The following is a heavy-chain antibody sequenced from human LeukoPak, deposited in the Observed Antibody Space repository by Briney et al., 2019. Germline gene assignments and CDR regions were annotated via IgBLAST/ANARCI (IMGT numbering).Heavy chain of an antibody. J-gene: IGHJ4*02. Sequence: SKTLSLTCTVSGGSMTNYYWSWIRQPAGKGLEWVGRIYSSGSTNYNPSLKSRVTISVDTSKNQFSLHLSSVTAADTAVYYCARVGCSNSYCYVRGMDYWGQGTLVTVSS. CDR1: GGSMTNYY. V-gene: IGHV4-4*07. CDR3: ARVGCSNSYCYVRGMDY. CDR2: IYSSGST. D-gene: IGHD3-10*02.